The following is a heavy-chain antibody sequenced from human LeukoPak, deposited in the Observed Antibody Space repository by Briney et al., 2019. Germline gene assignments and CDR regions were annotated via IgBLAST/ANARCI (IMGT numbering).Heavy chain of an antibody. V-gene: IGHV1-3*01. CDR1: GYTFTSYA. Sequence: GASVKVSCKASGYTFTSYAMRWVRQAPGQRLEWMGWINAGNGNTKYSQKFQGRVTITRDTSASTAYMELSSLRSEDTAVYYCARVVDVNSYGLFDYWGQGTLVTVSS. CDR3: ARVVDVNSYGLFDY. CDR2: INAGNGNT. D-gene: IGHD5-18*01. J-gene: IGHJ4*02.